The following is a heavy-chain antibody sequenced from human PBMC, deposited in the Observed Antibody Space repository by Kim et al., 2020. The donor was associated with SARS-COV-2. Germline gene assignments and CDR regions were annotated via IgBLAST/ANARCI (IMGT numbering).Heavy chain of an antibody. CDR1: GFTFSGSA. CDR3: TRLHRGYYDSSGRYYFDY. J-gene: IGHJ4*02. CDR2: IRSKANSYAT. V-gene: IGHV3-73*01. Sequence: GGSLRLSCAASGFTFSGSAMHWVRQASGKGLEWVGRIRSKANSYATAYAASVKGRFTISRDDSKNTAYLQMNSLKTEDTAVYYCTRLHRGYYDSSGRYYFDYWGQGTLVTVSS. D-gene: IGHD3-22*01.